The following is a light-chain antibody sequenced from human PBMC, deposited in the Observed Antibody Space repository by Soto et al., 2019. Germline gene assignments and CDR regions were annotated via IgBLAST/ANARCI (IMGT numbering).Light chain of an antibody. V-gene: IGKV1-39*01. CDR2: AAS. Sequence: DVQLTQSPSSLSVFVGDSVTVTCRASQNIITYLHWYHQKPGEAPTLLINAASTLQSGVPSRFSGSGSGTDFTLTITRLQPEDVGTYYGEQSYSTPTFGQGTTVEIK. J-gene: IGKJ1*01. CDR1: QNIITY. CDR3: EQSYSTPT.